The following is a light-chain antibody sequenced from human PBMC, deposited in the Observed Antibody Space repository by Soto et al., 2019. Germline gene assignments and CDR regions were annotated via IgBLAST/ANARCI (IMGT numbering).Light chain of an antibody. Sequence: EIVMTQSPATLSVSPGERATLSCRASQSVSSNLAWYQHKPGQAPRLLIYGASTRATGIPARFSGSGSGTEFTLTISSLPSEDFAVYYCQQYNNWPTFGPGTKVDIK. CDR2: GAS. CDR3: QQYNNWPT. J-gene: IGKJ3*01. V-gene: IGKV3-15*01. CDR1: QSVSSN.